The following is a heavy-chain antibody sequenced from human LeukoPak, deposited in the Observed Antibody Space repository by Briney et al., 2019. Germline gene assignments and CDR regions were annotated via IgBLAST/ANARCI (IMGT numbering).Heavy chain of an antibody. CDR3: ARARVDFWSGYFGY. D-gene: IGHD3-3*01. CDR1: GFTFSNYW. J-gene: IGHJ4*02. V-gene: IGHV3-7*01. Sequence: QAGGSLRLSCAASGFTFSNYWMSWVRQAPGKGLEWVANIKQDGSEKYYVDSVKGRFTISRDNAKNSLYLQMNSLRAEDTAVYYCARARVDFWSGYFGYWGQGTLVTVSS. CDR2: IKQDGSEK.